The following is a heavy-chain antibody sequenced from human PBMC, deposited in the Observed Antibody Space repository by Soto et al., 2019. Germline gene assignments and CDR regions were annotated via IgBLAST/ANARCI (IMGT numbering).Heavy chain of an antibody. D-gene: IGHD4-17*01. J-gene: IGHJ6*02. V-gene: IGHV4-39*01. Sequence: QLQLQESGPGLVKPSETLSLTCTVSGASVTSSTYYWGWIRQPPGKGLEGIGSIYYSGSTYYNPSLRTRVTISVDTSKHQVSLKLTSVTAADTAVYYCANDYGDYKSYYGMDVWGQGTTVTVSS. CDR2: IYYSGST. CDR3: ANDYGDYKSYYGMDV. CDR1: GASVTSSTYY.